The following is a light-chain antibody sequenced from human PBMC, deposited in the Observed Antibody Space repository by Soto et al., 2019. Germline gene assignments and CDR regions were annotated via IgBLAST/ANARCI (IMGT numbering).Light chain of an antibody. V-gene: IGLV2-8*01. CDR1: SIDIVAYIY. Sequence: QSARTQPPSASGSYGQSVTISCTGTSIDIVAYIYVSWYQQHPGKAPKLMISEVSRRPSGVPERFSGSKTGNTASLTVSGLQADDEANYYCSSYVGSNNFVFGTGTTVHVL. CDR3: SSYVGSNNFV. CDR2: EVS. J-gene: IGLJ1*01.